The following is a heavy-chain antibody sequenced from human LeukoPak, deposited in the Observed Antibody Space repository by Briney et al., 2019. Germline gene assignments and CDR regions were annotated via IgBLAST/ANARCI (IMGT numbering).Heavy chain of an antibody. V-gene: IGHV4-59*01. CDR2: IYYSGST. J-gene: IGHJ4*02. CDR1: GGSISSYY. Sequence: PSETLSLTCTASGGSISSYYWSWIRQPPGKGLEWIGYIYYSGSTNYNPSLKSRVTISVDTSKNQFSLKLSSVTAADTAVYYCAGAQDTFGGVIALDYWGQGTLVTVSS. D-gene: IGHD3-16*02. CDR3: AGAQDTFGGVIALDY.